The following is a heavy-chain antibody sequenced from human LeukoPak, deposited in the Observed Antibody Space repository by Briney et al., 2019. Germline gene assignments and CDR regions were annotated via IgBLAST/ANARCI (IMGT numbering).Heavy chain of an antibody. J-gene: IGHJ4*02. V-gene: IGHV3-21*01. Sequence: GGSLRLSCAASGFTFSSCRMNWVRQAPGKGLEWVSSISSSSSYIYYADSVKGRFTISRDNAKNSLYLQMNSLRAEDTAVYYCARDLSSSPPDYWGQGTLVTVSS. CDR2: ISSSSSYI. D-gene: IGHD6-13*01. CDR1: GFTFSSCR. CDR3: ARDLSSSPPDY.